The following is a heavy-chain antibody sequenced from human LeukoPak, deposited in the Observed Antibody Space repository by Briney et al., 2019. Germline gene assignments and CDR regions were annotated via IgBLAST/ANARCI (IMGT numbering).Heavy chain of an antibody. Sequence: ASVKVSCKASGGTFSSYAVSWVRQAPGQGLEWMGGIIPIFGTANYAQKFQGRVTITADESTSTAYMELSSLRSEDTAVYYCARAYYYGSGSYYYYFDYWGQGTLLTVSS. CDR3: ARAYYYGSGSYYYYFDY. CDR2: IIPIFGTA. D-gene: IGHD3-10*01. J-gene: IGHJ4*02. CDR1: GGTFSSYA. V-gene: IGHV1-69*13.